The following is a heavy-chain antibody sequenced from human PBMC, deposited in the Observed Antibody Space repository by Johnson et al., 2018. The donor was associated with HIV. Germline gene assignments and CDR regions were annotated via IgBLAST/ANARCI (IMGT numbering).Heavy chain of an antibody. V-gene: IGHV3-30*19. CDR3: ARERDYYDTSGYWVDAFDI. D-gene: IGHD3-22*01. Sequence: VQLVESGGGVVQPGRSLRLSCAASGFTFSSYRMHWVRQAPGKGLEWVAFISYDGSNKYYADSVKGRFTISRDNAKNTLYLQMNSLRAEDTAVYYCARERDYYDTSGYWVDAFDIWGQVTMITVSS. J-gene: IGHJ3*02. CDR2: ISYDGSNK. CDR1: GFTFSSYR.